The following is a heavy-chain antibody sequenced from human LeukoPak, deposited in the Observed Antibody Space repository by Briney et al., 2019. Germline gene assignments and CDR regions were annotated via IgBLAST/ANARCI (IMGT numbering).Heavy chain of an antibody. D-gene: IGHD3-10*02. CDR2: ISSFSGTI. CDR1: GITFSSYS. CDR3: AELGITMIGGV. V-gene: IGHV3-48*01. Sequence: GGSLRLFCVASGITFSSYSMNWVRQAPGKGLEWVSYISSFSGTINYADSVKGRFTISRDNAKNSLYLQMNSLRAEDTAVYYCAELGITMIGGVWGKGTTVTISS. J-gene: IGHJ6*04.